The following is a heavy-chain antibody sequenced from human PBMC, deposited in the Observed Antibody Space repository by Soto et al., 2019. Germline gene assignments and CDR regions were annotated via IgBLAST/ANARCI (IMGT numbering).Heavy chain of an antibody. V-gene: IGHV3-30-3*01. D-gene: IGHD3-3*01. CDR2: ISYDGSNK. J-gene: IGHJ6*02. Sequence: GGSLRLSCAASGFTFSSYAMHWVRQAAGKGMEWVAVISYDGSNKYYADSVKGRFTISRDNSKNTLYLQMNSLRAEDTAVYYCARGILRFLGWSRGSFDYYYYGMDVWGQGTTVTVSS. CDR3: ARGILRFLGWSRGSFDYYYYGMDV. CDR1: GFTFSSYA.